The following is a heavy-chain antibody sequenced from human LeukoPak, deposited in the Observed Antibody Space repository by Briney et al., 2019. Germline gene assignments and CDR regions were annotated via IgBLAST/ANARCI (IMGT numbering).Heavy chain of an antibody. CDR2: IYYSGST. J-gene: IGHJ3*02. CDR1: GGSISSYY. D-gene: IGHD4-17*01. CDR3: ARHLMPPTVTTWGAFDI. V-gene: IGHV4-59*08. Sequence: SETLSLTCTVSGGSISSYYWSWIRQPPGKGLEWIGYIYYSGSTNYNPSLKSRVTISVDTSKNQFSLKLGSVTAADTAVYYCARHLMPPTVTTWGAFDIWGQGTMVTVSS.